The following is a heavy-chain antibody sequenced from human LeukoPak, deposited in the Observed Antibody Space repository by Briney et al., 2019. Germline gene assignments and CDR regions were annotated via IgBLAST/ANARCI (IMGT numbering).Heavy chain of an antibody. CDR3: AKDGVVTATNFDY. CDR1: GFTFSDFA. V-gene: IGHV3-23*01. D-gene: IGHD2-21*02. Sequence: GGSLRLSCAASGFTFSDFAMNWVRQAPGKGLEWVTAISGNGGSTYYADSVKGRFSISRDNSKNTLFLQMNSPTAEDTGVYYCAKDGVVTATNFDYWGQGTLVTVSS. CDR2: ISGNGGST. J-gene: IGHJ4*02.